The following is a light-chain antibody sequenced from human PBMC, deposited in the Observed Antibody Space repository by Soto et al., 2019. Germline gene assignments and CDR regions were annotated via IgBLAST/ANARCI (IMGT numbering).Light chain of an antibody. CDR1: QYINTR. CDR2: QTS. V-gene: IGKV3-11*01. J-gene: IGKJ1*01. Sequence: DIVLTQSPATLSSFPGDRVTLSCRASQYINTRLAWYQHRPCQAPRLLIYQTSIRAAGIPARFSASGSGTDFTLTISDVQPEDFALYYCHQRQSWPRTFGQGTKVDIK. CDR3: HQRQSWPRT.